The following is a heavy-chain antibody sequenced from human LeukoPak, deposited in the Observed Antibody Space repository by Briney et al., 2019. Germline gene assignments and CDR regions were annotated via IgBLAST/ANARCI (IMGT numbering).Heavy chain of an antibody. CDR1: GFTFSTYG. CDR2: MWCDGCKK. D-gene: IGHD3-22*01. J-gene: IGHJ4*02. V-gene: IGHV3-33*01. CDR3: ASGDYYDSSGYYRFDY. Sequence: GGSLRLSCAASGFTFSTYGMHWVRQAPGTGLEWVAVMWCDGCKKYYADSVKGRFTISRDNSKNTLYLQMNSLRAEATAVYYYASGDYYDSSGYYRFDYWGQGTLVTVSS.